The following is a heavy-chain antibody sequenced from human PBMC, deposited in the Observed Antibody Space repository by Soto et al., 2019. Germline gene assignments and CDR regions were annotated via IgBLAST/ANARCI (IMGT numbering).Heavy chain of an antibody. J-gene: IGHJ4*02. CDR1: GFTFSSYG. V-gene: IGHV3-30*18. CDR2: ISYDGSNK. D-gene: IGHD3-22*01. CDR3: AKLITTENYFDY. Sequence: GGSLRLSCAASGFTFSSYGMHWVRQAPGKGLEWVAVISYDGSNKYYADSVKGRFTISRDNSKNTLYLQMNSLRAEDTAVYYCAKLITTENYFDYWGQGTLVTVSS.